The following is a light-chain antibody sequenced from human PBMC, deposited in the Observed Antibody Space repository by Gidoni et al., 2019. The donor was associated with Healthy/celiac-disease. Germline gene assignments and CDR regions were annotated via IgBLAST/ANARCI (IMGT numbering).Light chain of an antibody. J-gene: IGKJ2*01. V-gene: IGKV1-33*01. CDR3: QQYDNLPRT. Sequence: DIQMTHSPSYLSASLGHRVTITCQASQDISNYLNWYQQKPGKAPKLLIYDASNLEKGVPSRFSGSGSGTDFTFTISSLQPEDIETYYCQQYDNLPRTFGQGTKLEIK. CDR1: QDISNY. CDR2: DAS.